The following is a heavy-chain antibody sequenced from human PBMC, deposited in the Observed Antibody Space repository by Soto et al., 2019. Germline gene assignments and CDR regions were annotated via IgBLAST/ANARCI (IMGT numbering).Heavy chain of an antibody. Sequence: QVQLVESGGGVVQPGGSLRLSCAAPGFTFSSYGMQWVRQSPGEGLEWVAIMAHDGSNQYYGDSVKGRFTISRDNSKNTLYLQMDSLRPEDTAVYYCARSSGGSSYYPPDYWGQGTLVTVSS. CDR3: ARSSGGSSYYPPDY. V-gene: IGHV3-30*03. J-gene: IGHJ4*02. D-gene: IGHD2-15*01. CDR2: MAHDGSNQ. CDR1: GFTFSSYG.